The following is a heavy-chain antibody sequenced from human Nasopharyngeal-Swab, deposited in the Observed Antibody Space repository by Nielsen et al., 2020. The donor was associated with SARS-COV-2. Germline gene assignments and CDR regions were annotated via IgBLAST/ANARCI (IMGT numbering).Heavy chain of an antibody. CDR2: FYYSGST. J-gene: IGHJ3*02. CDR3: AGRYCSGGSCSGVQEGDVFDI. CDR1: GGSISSSSYY. Sequence: SETLSLTCTVSGGSISSSSYYWGWIRQPPGKRLEWIGSFYYSGSTYYNPSLKSRVTISVDTSKNQFSLKLSSVTAADTAVYYCAGRYCSGGSCSGVQEGDVFDIWGPGTMVTVSS. D-gene: IGHD2-15*01. V-gene: IGHV4-39*01.